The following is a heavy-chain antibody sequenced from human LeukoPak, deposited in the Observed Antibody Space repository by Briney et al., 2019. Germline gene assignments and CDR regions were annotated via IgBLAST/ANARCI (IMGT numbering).Heavy chain of an antibody. CDR3: AREIAVAGTLDY. V-gene: IGHV3-30-3*01. CDR1: GFTFSSYA. Sequence: PGGSLRLSCAASGFTFSSYAMHWVRRAPGKGLEWVAVISYDGSNKYYADSVKGRFTISRDNSKNTLYLQMNSLRAEDTAVYYCAREIAVAGTLDYWGQGTLVTVSS. D-gene: IGHD6-19*01. J-gene: IGHJ4*02. CDR2: ISYDGSNK.